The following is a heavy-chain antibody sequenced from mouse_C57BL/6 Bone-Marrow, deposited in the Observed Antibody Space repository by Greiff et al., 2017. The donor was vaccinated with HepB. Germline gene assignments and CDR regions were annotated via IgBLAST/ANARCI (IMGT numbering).Heavy chain of an antibody. Sequence: EVQRVESGEGLVKPGGSLKLSCAASGFTFSSYAMSWVRQTPEKRLEWVAYISSGGDYIYYADTVKGRFTISRDNARNTLYLQMSSLKSEDTAMYYCTRDPLYGSSYDWYFDVWGTGTTVTVSS. D-gene: IGHD1-1*01. J-gene: IGHJ1*03. V-gene: IGHV5-9-1*02. CDR2: ISSGGDYI. CDR1: GFTFSSYA. CDR3: TRDPLYGSSYDWYFDV.